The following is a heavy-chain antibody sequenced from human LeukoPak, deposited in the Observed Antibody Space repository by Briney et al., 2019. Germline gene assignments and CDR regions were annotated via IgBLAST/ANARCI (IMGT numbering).Heavy chain of an antibody. CDR2: FGRSGSDT. J-gene: IGHJ4*02. CDR3: AKGSLGSWYYFDY. CDR1: GFTFGTSA. Sequence: GGSLRLSCAASGFTFGTSAMSWVRQAPGKGPEWVSTFGRSGSDTYYSDSVKGRFTIFRENSKNTLYLQMNSLRDEDTAVYYCAKGSLGSWYYFDYWGQGTLVTVSS. V-gene: IGHV3-23*01. D-gene: IGHD6-13*01.